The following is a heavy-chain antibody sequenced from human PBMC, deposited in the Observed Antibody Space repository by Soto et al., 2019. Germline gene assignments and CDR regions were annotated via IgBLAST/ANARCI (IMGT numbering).Heavy chain of an antibody. CDR3: ASPTDYHYGMQV. V-gene: IGHV5-51*07. CDR2: IYPHDSDT. CDR1: GYNFHTYW. D-gene: IGHD4-17*01. Sequence: GESLKISCKGSGYNFHTYWIAWVHQMPGKGLEWMGFIYPHDSDTRYSPYFRGQVTISADKSINTAYLQWTSLKASDTAIYFCASPTDYHYGMQVWGQGTTVTVSS. J-gene: IGHJ6*02.